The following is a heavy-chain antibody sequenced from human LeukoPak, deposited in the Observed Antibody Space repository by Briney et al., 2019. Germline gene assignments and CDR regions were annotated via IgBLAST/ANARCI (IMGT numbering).Heavy chain of an antibody. CDR3: ARGSGSYHTAYMN. Sequence: GESLKISCKGSGYSFTSYWIGWVRQMPGKGLEWMGIIYPGDSDTRYSPSFQGQVTISADKSLSTAYLQWSSLKASDTAMYYCARGSGSYHTAYMNWGQGSPITVSS. CDR1: GYSFTSYW. J-gene: IGHJ4*02. CDR2: IYPGDSDT. V-gene: IGHV5-51*01. D-gene: IGHD1-26*01.